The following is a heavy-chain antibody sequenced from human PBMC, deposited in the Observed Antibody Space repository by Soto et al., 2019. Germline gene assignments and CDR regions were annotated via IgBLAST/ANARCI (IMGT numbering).Heavy chain of an antibody. D-gene: IGHD6-19*01. CDR1: GFTFSSYA. J-gene: IGHJ4*02. CDR3: AKGRYSSGWYVDY. V-gene: IGHV3-23*01. CDR2: ISGSGGST. Sequence: EVQLLESGGGLVQPGGSLRLSCAASGFTFSSYAMSWVRQAPGKGLECVSAISGSGGSTYYADSVMGRFTISRDKSKNTLYLQMKSLRAEDTAVDYCAKGRYSSGWYVDYWGQGTLVTVSS.